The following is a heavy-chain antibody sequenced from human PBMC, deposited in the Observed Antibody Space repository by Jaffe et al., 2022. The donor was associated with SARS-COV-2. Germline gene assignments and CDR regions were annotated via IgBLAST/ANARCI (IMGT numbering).Heavy chain of an antibody. D-gene: IGHD2-15*01. CDR1: GGSFSGYY. CDR2: INHSGST. V-gene: IGHV4-34*01. CDR3: ARGGRWQRFDY. J-gene: IGHJ4*02. Sequence: QVQLQQWGAGLLKPSETLSLTCAVYGGSFSGYYWSWIRQPPGKGLEWIGEINHSGSTNYNPSLKSRVTISVDTSKNQFSLKLSSVTAADTAVYYCARGGRWQRFDYWGQGTLVTVSS.